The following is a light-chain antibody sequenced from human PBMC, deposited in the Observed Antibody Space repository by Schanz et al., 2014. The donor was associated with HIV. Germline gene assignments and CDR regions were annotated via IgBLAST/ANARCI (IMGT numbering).Light chain of an antibody. CDR1: QSVSSN. CDR2: GVS. J-gene: IGKJ2*01. V-gene: IGKV3-15*01. Sequence: EIVMTQSPATLSVSPGERATLSCRASQSVSSNLAWYQQKPGQAPRLLIYGVSTRATGIPARFSGSGSGTEFTLTITSLQPDDFATYYCQQYNTNSYTFGPGTKLEIK. CDR3: QQYNTNSYT.